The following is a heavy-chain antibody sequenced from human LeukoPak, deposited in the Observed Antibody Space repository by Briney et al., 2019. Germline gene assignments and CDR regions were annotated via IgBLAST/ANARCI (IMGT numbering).Heavy chain of an antibody. CDR1: GFTFSSYG. J-gene: IGHJ4*02. Sequence: GGSLRLSCAASGFTFSSYGMHWVRQAPGKGLEWVAFIRYDGSNKYYADSGKGRFTISRDNSKNTLYLQMNSLRAEDTAVYFCAKGSRDGYNSGVYWGQGTLVTVSS. V-gene: IGHV3-30*02. CDR3: AKGSRDGYNSGVY. D-gene: IGHD5-24*01. CDR2: IRYDGSNK.